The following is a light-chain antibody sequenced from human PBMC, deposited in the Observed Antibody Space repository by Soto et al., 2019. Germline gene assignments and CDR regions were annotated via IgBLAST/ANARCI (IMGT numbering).Light chain of an antibody. J-gene: IGKJ2*01. CDR1: QSVTSN. Sequence: EIMMTQSPVTLSVSPGERATLSCTASQSVTSNLAWYQQKPGQAPRLLIYGASTRATGIPARFSGSGSGTEFTLTISSLQSEDFAVYYCQQYNNWPYTFGQGTKLEIK. V-gene: IGKV3-15*01. CDR2: GAS. CDR3: QQYNNWPYT.